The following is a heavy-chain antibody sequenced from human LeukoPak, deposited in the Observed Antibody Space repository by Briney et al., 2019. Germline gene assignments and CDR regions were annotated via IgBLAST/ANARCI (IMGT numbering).Heavy chain of an antibody. D-gene: IGHD6-19*01. J-gene: IGHJ4*02. V-gene: IGHV1-24*01. Sequence: GASVKVSCKVSGYTLTELSMHWVRQAPGKGLEWMGGFDPEDGETIYARKFQGRVTMTEDTSTDTAYMELSSLRSEDTAVYYCATAGYSSGWYGRYWGQGTLVTVSS. CDR3: ATAGYSSGWYGRY. CDR2: FDPEDGET. CDR1: GYTLTELS.